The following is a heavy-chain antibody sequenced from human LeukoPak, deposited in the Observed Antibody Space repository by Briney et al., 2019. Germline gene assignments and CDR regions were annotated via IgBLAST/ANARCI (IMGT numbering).Heavy chain of an antibody. V-gene: IGHV4-59*01. J-gene: IGHJ5*02. CDR2: IYYSGST. D-gene: IGHD3-22*01. CDR1: GGSISGYY. CDR3: ARDYYDSSGYYLNNWFDP. Sequence: KSSETLSLTCTVSGGSISGYYWSWIRQPPGKGLEWIGYIYYSGSTNYNPSLKSRVTISVDTSKNQFSLKLSSVTAADTAVYYCARDYYDSSGYYLNNWFDPWGQGTLVTVSS.